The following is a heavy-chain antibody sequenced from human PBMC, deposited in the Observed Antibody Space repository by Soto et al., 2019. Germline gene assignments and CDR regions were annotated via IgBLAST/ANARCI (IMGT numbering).Heavy chain of an antibody. V-gene: IGHV4-59*08. CDR2: IYYSGST. CDR3: ARHPERIAKIGWLDP. D-gene: IGHD6-13*01. Sequence: PSETLSLTCTVSGDSISSYYWSWIRQPPGKGLEWIGYIYYSGSTNYNPSLKSRVTISVDTSKNQFSLKLSSVTAADTAVYYCARHPERIAKIGWLDPWGQGTLVTVSS. J-gene: IGHJ5*02. CDR1: GDSISSYY.